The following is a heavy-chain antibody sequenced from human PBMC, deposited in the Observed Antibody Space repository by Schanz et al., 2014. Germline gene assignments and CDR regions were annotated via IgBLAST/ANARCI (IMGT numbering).Heavy chain of an antibody. V-gene: IGHV1-69*08. J-gene: IGHJ4*02. CDR2: FIPILDVG. Sequence: QVQLVQSGAEVTKPGSSVKVSCKASRSTFSSYTISWVRQARGQGLEWVGRFIPILDVGNYAQQFQGRVTMTRDTSTSTVYMELSSLRSEDTAVYYCAREGVDAAAGGNYWGQGTLVTVSS. CDR1: RSTFSSYT. D-gene: IGHD6-13*01. CDR3: AREGVDAAAGGNY.